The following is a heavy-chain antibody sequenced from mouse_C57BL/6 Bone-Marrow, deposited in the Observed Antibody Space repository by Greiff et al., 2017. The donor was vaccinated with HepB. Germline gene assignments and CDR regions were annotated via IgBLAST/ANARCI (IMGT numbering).Heavy chain of an antibody. D-gene: IGHD3-2*02. CDR3: ARDSSGYIDY. V-gene: IGHV5-4*01. CDR2: ISDGGSYT. J-gene: IGHJ2*01. CDR1: GFTFSSYA. Sequence: EVKLVESGGGLVKPGGSLKLSCAASGFTFSSYAMSWVRQTPEKRLEWVATISDGGSYTYYPDNVKGRFTISRDNAKNNLYLQMSHLKSEDTAMYYCARDSSGYIDYWGQGTTLTVSS.